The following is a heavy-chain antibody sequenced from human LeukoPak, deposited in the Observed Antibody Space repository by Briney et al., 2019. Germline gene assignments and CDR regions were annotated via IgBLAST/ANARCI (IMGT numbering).Heavy chain of an antibody. J-gene: IGHJ6*03. CDR3: ARGHSYYYYYMDV. CDR1: GYSISSGYY. Sequence: SETLSLTCTVSGYSISSGYYWGWIRQPPGKGLEWIGYIYYSGSTNYNPSLKSRVTISVDTSKSQFSLKLTSVTAADTALYYCARGHSYYYYYMDVWGKGTTVSVSS. CDR2: IYYSGST. V-gene: IGHV4-61*01.